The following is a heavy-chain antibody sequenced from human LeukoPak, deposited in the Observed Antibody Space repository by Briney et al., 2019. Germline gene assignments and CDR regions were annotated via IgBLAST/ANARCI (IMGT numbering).Heavy chain of an antibody. CDR1: GYTFTSYG. D-gene: IGHD4-11*01. J-gene: IGHJ5*02. CDR2: ISDYKGNT. Sequence: EASVKVSCKASGYTFTSYGISWVRQAPGQGLEWMGWISDYKGNTNYAQKLQGRVTMTTDTSTSTAYMELRSLRSDDTAVYYCARDLYRDSLPVSWFDPWGQGTLVTVSS. V-gene: IGHV1-18*01. CDR3: ARDLYRDSLPVSWFDP.